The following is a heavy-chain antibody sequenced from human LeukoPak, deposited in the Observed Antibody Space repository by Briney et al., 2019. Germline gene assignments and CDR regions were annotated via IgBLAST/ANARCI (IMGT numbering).Heavy chain of an antibody. Sequence: GGSLGLSCAASGFTFSSYAMSWVRQAPGKGLEWVSAISGSGGSTYYADSVKGRFTISRDNSKNTLYLQMNSLRAEDTAVYYCAKDPSYKWELGDYFDYWGQGTLVTVSS. J-gene: IGHJ4*02. D-gene: IGHD1-26*01. CDR1: GFTFSSYA. CDR2: ISGSGGST. CDR3: AKDPSYKWELGDYFDY. V-gene: IGHV3-23*01.